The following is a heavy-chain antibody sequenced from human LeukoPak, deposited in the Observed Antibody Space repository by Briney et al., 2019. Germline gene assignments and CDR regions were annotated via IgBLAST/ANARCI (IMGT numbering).Heavy chain of an antibody. CDR2: ISGSGGST. J-gene: IGHJ6*02. CDR1: GFTFSSYT. D-gene: IGHD3-16*01. V-gene: IGHV3-23*01. Sequence: TGGSLRLSCAASGFTFSSYTMSWVRQAPGKGLEWVSAISGSGGSTYYADSVKGRFTISRDNSKNTLYLQMNSLRAEDTAVYYCAKGVVITFGGVPFGMDVWGQGTTVTVSS. CDR3: AKGVVITFGGVPFGMDV.